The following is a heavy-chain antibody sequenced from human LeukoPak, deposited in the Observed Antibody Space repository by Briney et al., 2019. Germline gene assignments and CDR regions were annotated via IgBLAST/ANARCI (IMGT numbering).Heavy chain of an antibody. CDR2: IYYSGST. V-gene: IGHV4-39*07. CDR3: ARLSPTVWPDY. D-gene: IGHD2-8*01. CDR1: GGSISSSSYY. J-gene: IGHJ4*02. Sequence: PSETLSLTCTVSGGSISSSSYYWGWIRQPPGKGLEWIGSIYYSGSTYYNPSLKSRVTISVDTSKNQFSLKLSSVTAADTAVYYCARLSPTVWPDYWGQGTLVTVSS.